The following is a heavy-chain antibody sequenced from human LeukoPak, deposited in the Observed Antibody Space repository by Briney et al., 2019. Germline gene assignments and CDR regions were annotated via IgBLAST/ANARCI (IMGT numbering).Heavy chain of an antibody. D-gene: IGHD1-26*01. V-gene: IGHV3-23*01. CDR1: GFTFSSYA. J-gene: IGHJ4*02. CDR2: ISGSGGST. Sequence: GGSLRLSCAVSGFTFSSYAMNWVRQAPGKGLEWVSAISGSGGSTYYADSVKGRFTISRDNSKNTLYLQMNSLRAEDTAVYYCAKEGSRLSGSYSYFDYWGQGTLVTVSS. CDR3: AKEGSRLSGSYSYFDY.